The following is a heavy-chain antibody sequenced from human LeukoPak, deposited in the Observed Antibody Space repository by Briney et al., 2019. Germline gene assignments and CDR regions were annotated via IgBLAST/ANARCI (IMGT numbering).Heavy chain of an antibody. D-gene: IGHD3-10*01. Sequence: SETLSLTCTVSGGSVGSGSDYWSWIRQPPGKGLEWIGYIYYSGSTNYNPSLKSRVTISVDTSKNQFSLKLSSVTAADTAVYYCARHITMVRGVRADHFDYWGQGTLVTVSS. CDR3: ARHITMVRGVRADHFDY. J-gene: IGHJ4*02. CDR1: GGSVGSGSDY. CDR2: IYYSGST. V-gene: IGHV4-61*01.